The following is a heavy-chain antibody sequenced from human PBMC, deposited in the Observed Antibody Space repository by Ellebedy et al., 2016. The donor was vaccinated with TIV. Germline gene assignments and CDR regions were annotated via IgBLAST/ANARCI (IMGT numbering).Heavy chain of an antibody. CDR3: VRDRMGATYTFDM. D-gene: IGHD2-21*01. Sequence: GESLKISCAASGFTFTNYAIHWVRQGPGKGLVRVSHINDDGNRITYTDSVKGRFAISRDIARNTLFLQMDSLRAEDTAVYYCVRDRMGATYTFDMWGQGTMVTVSS. CDR1: GFTFTNYA. J-gene: IGHJ3*02. CDR2: INDDGNRI. V-gene: IGHV3-74*01.